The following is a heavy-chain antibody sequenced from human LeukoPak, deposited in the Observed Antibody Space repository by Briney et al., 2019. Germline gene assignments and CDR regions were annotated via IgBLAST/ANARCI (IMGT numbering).Heavy chain of an antibody. Sequence: SETLSLTCTVSGGSISSSSYYWGWIRQPPGKGLEWIGSIYYSGSTYYNPSLKSRVTISVDTSKNQFSLKLSSVTAADTAVYYCARSGSSGWYYFDYWGQGTLVTVSS. D-gene: IGHD6-19*01. J-gene: IGHJ4*02. CDR1: GGSISSSSYY. CDR3: ARSGSSGWYYFDY. CDR2: IYYSGST. V-gene: IGHV4-39*01.